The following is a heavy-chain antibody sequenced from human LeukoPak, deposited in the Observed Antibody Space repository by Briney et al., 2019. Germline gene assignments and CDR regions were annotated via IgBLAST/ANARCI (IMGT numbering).Heavy chain of an antibody. Sequence: SETLSLTCTVSGGSISSYYWSWIRQPAGKGLEWIGRIYTSGSTNYNPSLKSRVTMPVDTSKNQYSLKLSSVTAADTAVYYCARGISSYYDSSGYSTPRDYYYYMDVWGKGTTVTVSS. D-gene: IGHD3-22*01. CDR1: GGSISSYY. J-gene: IGHJ6*03. CDR2: IYTSGST. CDR3: ARGISSYYDSSGYSTPRDYYYYMDV. V-gene: IGHV4-4*07.